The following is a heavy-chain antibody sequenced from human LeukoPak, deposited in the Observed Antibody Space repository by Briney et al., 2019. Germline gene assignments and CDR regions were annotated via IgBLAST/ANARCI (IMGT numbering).Heavy chain of an antibody. CDR2: ISSRSATI. D-gene: IGHD6-13*01. Sequence: GGSLRLSCTPSGFTFRSHSMNCVRQATGEGLEGVSYISSRSATIYYADSVKGRFTISRDSAKNSLYVQMNSLRAEDTAAYYCARDPLSSSSFDLWGQGTLVTVSS. CDR3: ARDPLSSSSFDL. CDR1: GFTFRSHS. J-gene: IGHJ4*02. V-gene: IGHV3-48*01.